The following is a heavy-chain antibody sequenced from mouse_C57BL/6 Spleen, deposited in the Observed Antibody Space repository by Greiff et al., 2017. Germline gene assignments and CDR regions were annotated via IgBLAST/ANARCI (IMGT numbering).Heavy chain of an antibody. CDR2: ISSGSSTI. CDR3: AREDGSYFDY. J-gene: IGHJ2*01. CDR1: GFTFSDYG. D-gene: IGHD1-1*01. V-gene: IGHV5-17*01. Sequence: DVKLVESGGGLVKPGGSLKLSCAASGFTFSDYGMHWVRQAPEKGLEWVAYISSGSSTIYYADTVKGRFTISRDNAKNTLFLQMTSLRSEDTAMYYCAREDGSYFDYWGQGTTLTVSS.